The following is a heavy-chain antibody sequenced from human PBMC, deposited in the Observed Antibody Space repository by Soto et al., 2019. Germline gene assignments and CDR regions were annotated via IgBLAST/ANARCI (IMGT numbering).Heavy chain of an antibody. D-gene: IGHD6-13*01. J-gene: IGHJ4*02. Sequence: QVQLVESGGGVVQPGRSLRLSCAASGFTFSSYGMHWVRQAPGKGLEWVAVIWYDGSNKYYADSVKGRFTISRDNSKNTVDLQMNSLRAEDTAVYYCARWGIAAGDYWGQGTLVTVCS. CDR2: IWYDGSNK. CDR3: ARWGIAAGDY. V-gene: IGHV3-33*01. CDR1: GFTFSSYG.